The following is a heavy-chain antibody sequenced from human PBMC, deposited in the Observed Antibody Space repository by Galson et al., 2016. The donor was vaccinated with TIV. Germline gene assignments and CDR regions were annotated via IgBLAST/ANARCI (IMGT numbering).Heavy chain of an antibody. CDR1: GLIFTDAW. CDR3: ATGETGRGSGSYYAPIGDY. Sequence: SLRLSCAGSGLIFTDAWMSWVRQAPGKGLEWVGRIKSRADGATPDYAASVVGRFTISRDDSKNTLYLQMTSLTTEVSALYYCATGETGRGSGSYYAPIGDYWGHGTLVTVSS. CDR2: IKSRADGATP. D-gene: IGHD3-10*01. J-gene: IGHJ4*01. V-gene: IGHV3-15*01.